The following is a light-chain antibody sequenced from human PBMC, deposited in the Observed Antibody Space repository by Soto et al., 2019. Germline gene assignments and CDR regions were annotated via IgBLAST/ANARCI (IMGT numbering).Light chain of an antibody. J-gene: IGKJ1*01. Sequence: EIFLTQSPATLSVSPGGRVTLSCGASQSIGNNLAWYQQKPGQPPRLLIYVASTMDTGVPTRLSGSAYGTELTITITSMKSEDFAVYYCQQYYRFPPTFGQGTKVDIK. CDR3: QQYYRFPPT. CDR1: QSIGNN. CDR2: VAS. V-gene: IGKV3D-15*01.